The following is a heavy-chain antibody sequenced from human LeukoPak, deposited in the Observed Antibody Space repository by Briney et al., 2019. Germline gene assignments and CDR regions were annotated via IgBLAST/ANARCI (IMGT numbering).Heavy chain of an antibody. J-gene: IGHJ4*02. CDR3: ARSGVRGADLAFFDF. CDR1: GGSFSSYA. V-gene: IGHV1-69*05. CDR2: IIPLFGTP. Sequence: ASVEVSCKASGGSFSSYAFNWVRQGPGQGLEWMGGIIPLFGTPNYAQRFQDRVTITTDASTSTVYMDLSSLRSEDTAMYFCARSGVRGADLAFFDFWGQGTLVTVSS. D-gene: IGHD3-10*01.